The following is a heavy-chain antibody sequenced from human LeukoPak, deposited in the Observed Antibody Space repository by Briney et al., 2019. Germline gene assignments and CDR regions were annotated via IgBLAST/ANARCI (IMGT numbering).Heavy chain of an antibody. CDR2: INPNSGGT. J-gene: IGHJ4*02. V-gene: IGHV1-2*02. CDR1: GYTFTGYY. D-gene: IGHD2-2*01. CDR3: ARGLVPRVGGYFDY. Sequence: ASVKVSCKASGYTFTGYYMHWVRQAPGQGLEWMGWINPNSGGTNYAQKFQGRVTMTRDTSISTAYMELGRLRSDDTAVYYCARGLVPRVGGYFDYWGQGTLVTVSS.